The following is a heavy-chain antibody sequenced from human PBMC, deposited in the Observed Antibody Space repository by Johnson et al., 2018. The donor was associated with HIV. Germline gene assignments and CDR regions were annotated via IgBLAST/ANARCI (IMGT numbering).Heavy chain of an antibody. J-gene: IGHJ3*02. CDR3: ARDFMYAFDI. CDR1: GFTFSSYA. Sequence: QVQLVESGGGVVQRGGSLRVSCAASGFTFSSYAMHWVRQAPGKGLEWVAVISYDGSNKYYADSVKGRFTISRDNSKNTLYLQMNSLRAEDTAVYYCARDFMYAFDIWGQGTMVTVSS. D-gene: IGHD3-10*02. V-gene: IGHV3-30*04. CDR2: ISYDGSNK.